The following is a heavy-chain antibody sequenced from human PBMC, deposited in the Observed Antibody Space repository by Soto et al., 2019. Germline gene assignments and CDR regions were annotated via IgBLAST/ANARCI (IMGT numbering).Heavy chain of an antibody. D-gene: IGHD6-19*01. Sequence: QVQLVQSGAEVKKPGASVKVSCKASGYTFTSYGISWVRQAPGQGLEWMGWISAYNGNTNYAQKLQGRVTMTTDTSTSTAYRKLRRLSADDTAVYYCARDLPFQDPVEVAGVGAFDIWGQGTMVTFSS. CDR1: GYTFTSYG. CDR3: ARDLPFQDPVEVAGVGAFDI. J-gene: IGHJ3*02. CDR2: ISAYNGNT. V-gene: IGHV1-18*01.